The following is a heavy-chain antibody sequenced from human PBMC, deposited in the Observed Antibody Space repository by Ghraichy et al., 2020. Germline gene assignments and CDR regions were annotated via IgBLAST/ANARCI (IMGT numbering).Heavy chain of an antibody. D-gene: IGHD7-27*01. V-gene: IGHV3-21*01. Sequence: GGSLRLSCAASGFTFSSYSMNWVRQAPGKGLEWVSSISSSSSYIYYADSVKGRFTISRDNAKNSLYLQMNSLRAEDTAVYYCARGKLTGDKRSEKYFDLWGRGTLVTVSS. CDR3: ARGKLTGDKRSEKYFDL. CDR2: ISSSSSYI. CDR1: GFTFSSYS. J-gene: IGHJ2*01.